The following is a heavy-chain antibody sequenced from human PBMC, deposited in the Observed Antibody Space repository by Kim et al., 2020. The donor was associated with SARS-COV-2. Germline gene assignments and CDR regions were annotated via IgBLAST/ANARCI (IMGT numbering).Heavy chain of an antibody. V-gene: IGHV1-18*01. CDR2: ISAYNGNT. CDR1: GYTFTSYG. Sequence: ASVKVSCKASGYTFTSYGISWVRQAPRQGLEWMGWISAYNGNTNYAQKLQGRVTMTTDTSTSTAYMELRSLRSDDTAVYYCARDLGPDGSGSYFYYYYGMDVWGQGTTVTVSS. CDR3: ARDLGPDGSGSYFYYYYGMDV. J-gene: IGHJ6*02. D-gene: IGHD3-10*01.